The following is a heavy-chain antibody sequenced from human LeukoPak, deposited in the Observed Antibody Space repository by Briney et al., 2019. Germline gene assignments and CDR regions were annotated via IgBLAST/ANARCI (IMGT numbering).Heavy chain of an antibody. Sequence: ASVTVSCKASNNTLSNNGITWVRQAPGQGLEWMGWISGYNTYTTYAQKFQDRVTMTKDTSKNTAYMEMRSLRSDDTAIYYCARVRLVWGMETFDLWGQGTMVTVSS. CDR3: ARVRLVWGMETFDL. CDR2: ISGYNTYT. D-gene: IGHD3-16*01. CDR1: NNTLSNNG. J-gene: IGHJ3*01. V-gene: IGHV1-18*01.